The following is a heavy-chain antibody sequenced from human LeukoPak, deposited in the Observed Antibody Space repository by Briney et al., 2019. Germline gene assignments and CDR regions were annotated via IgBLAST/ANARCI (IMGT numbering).Heavy chain of an antibody. CDR3: ARKGIAAAGTYNWFDP. D-gene: IGHD6-13*01. J-gene: IGHJ5*02. V-gene: IGHV4-34*01. CDR2: INHSGST. CDR1: GVSLSGYY. Sequence: SETLSLTCAVYGVSLSGYYWSWIRQPPGKGLEWIGEINHSGSTNYNPSLKSRVTISVDTSKNQFSLKLSSVTAADTAVYYCARKGIAAAGTYNWFDPWGQGTLVTVSS.